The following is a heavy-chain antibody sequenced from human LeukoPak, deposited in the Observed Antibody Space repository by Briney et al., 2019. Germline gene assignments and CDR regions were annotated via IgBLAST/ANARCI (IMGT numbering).Heavy chain of an antibody. CDR2: INHGGST. CDR1: GDSFSVYY. J-gene: IGHJ4*02. V-gene: IGHV4-34*01. D-gene: IGHD1-1*01. CDR3: ARGGINWYIDS. Sequence: PSETLSLTCAINGDSFSVYYWSWIRQPPGKGLEWIGEINHGGSTNYNPSLKSRVTTSVGTSKNQFFLKLSPVTAADTAVYYCARGGINWYIDSWGQGSLVTVSP.